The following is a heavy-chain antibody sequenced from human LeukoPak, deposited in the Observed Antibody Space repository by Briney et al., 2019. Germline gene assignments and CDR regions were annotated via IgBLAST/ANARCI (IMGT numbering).Heavy chain of an antibody. J-gene: IGHJ3*02. CDR3: ARVVGTIQIWFKGAFDI. CDR1: GYTFTSNG. D-gene: IGHD5-18*01. Sequence: ASVKVSCKASGYTFTSNGISWVRQAPGQGLEWMGWISAYNGNTNYAQKLQGRVTMTTDTSPSTAYMELRSLRSDDTAVYYCARVVGTIQIWFKGAFDIWGQGTMVTVSS. CDR2: ISAYNGNT. V-gene: IGHV1-18*01.